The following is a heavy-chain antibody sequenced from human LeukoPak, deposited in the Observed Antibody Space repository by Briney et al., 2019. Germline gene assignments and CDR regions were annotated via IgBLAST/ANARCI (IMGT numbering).Heavy chain of an antibody. Sequence: SQTLSLTCTVSGGSLSSGSYYWSWVRQPAGRGLEWVGRIYTSGSTNYNPSLKSRVTISVDTSKNQFSLKLSSVTAADTAVYYCARDYYDSSGYSKYYFDYWGQGTLVTVSS. CDR2: IYTSGST. D-gene: IGHD3-22*01. CDR3: ARDYYDSSGYSKYYFDY. CDR1: GGSLSSGSYY. J-gene: IGHJ4*02. V-gene: IGHV4-61*02.